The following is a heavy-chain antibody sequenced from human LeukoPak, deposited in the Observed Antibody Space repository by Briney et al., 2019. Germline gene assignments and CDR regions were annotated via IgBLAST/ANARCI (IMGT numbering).Heavy chain of an antibody. J-gene: IGHJ3*02. V-gene: IGHV3-21*01. CDR1: GFTFSSYA. CDR3: AGRILATDAFDI. D-gene: IGHD2-15*01. Sequence: PGGSLRLSCAASGFTFSSYAMSWVRQAPGKGLEWVSSISSSSSYIYYADSVKGRFTISRDNAKNSLYLQMNSLRAEDTAVYYCAGRILATDAFDIWGQGTMVTVSS. CDR2: ISSSSSYI.